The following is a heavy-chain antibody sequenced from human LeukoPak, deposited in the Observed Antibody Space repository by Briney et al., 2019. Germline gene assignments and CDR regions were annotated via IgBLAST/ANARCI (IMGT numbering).Heavy chain of an antibody. J-gene: IGHJ6*02. D-gene: IGHD2-15*01. CDR2: ISRSTSTI. CDR3: AKASVVSGGSPYYYYGMGV. Sequence: PGGSLRLSCAASGFTFSSYSMNWVRQAPGKGLEWISSISRSTSTIYYADSVKGRFTISRDNAKNSLYLQMNSLRAEDTAVYYCAKASVVSGGSPYYYYGMGVWGQGTTVTVSS. V-gene: IGHV3-48*04. CDR1: GFTFSSYS.